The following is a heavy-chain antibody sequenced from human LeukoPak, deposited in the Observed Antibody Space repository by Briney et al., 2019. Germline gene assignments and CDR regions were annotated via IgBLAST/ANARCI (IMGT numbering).Heavy chain of an antibody. D-gene: IGHD7-27*01. V-gene: IGHV4-31*03. CDR1: GGSISSGGYY. Sequence: SQTLSLTCTVSGGSISSGGYYWSWIRQHPRKGLEWIGYIYYSGSTYYNPSLKSRVTISVDTSKNQFSLKLSSVTAADTAVYYCASITGDAHADAFDIWGQGTMVTVSS. CDR2: IYYSGST. CDR3: ASITGDAHADAFDI. J-gene: IGHJ3*02.